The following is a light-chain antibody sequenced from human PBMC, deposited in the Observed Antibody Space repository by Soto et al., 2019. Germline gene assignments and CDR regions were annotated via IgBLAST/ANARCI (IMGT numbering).Light chain of an antibody. CDR2: AAS. Sequence: DIQLTQSPAFLSASVLYRVTITCRASQGISSYLAWYHQKPGRAPKLLIYAASTLQSGVPSRFSGSGSGTEFTLTITSLQPEDFATYYCQQLNSFPITFGQGTRLEIK. J-gene: IGKJ5*01. CDR3: QQLNSFPIT. V-gene: IGKV1-9*01. CDR1: QGISSY.